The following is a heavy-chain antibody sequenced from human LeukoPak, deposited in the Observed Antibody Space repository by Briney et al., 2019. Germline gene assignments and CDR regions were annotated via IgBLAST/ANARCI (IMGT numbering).Heavy chain of an antibody. J-gene: IGHJ4*02. V-gene: IGHV3-23*01. CDR3: AKTTDRYSSGRYPGWPIDY. D-gene: IGHD6-19*01. Sequence: GGSRRLSCAASGFTFRSYAIYWVRQAPGKGLEWVSGISGSGGDTYFADSVKGRFTISRDNSKNTVFLQMDSLRAEDTALYYCAKTTDRYSSGRYPGWPIDYWGQGTLVTVSS. CDR2: ISGSGGDT. CDR1: GFTFRSYA.